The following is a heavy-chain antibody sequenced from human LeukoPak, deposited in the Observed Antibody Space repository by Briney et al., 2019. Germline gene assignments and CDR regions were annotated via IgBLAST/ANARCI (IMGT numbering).Heavy chain of an antibody. V-gene: IGHV4-30-2*01. CDR1: GGSMSLGGYS. J-gene: IGHJ3*02. D-gene: IGHD2-2*01. CDR2: IYHSGST. CDR3: ARAYCSSTSCSDAFDI. Sequence: SDTLSLICGVCGGSMSLGGYSWRWIRQPPGKGLEWIGYIYHSGSTYYNPSLKSRVTISVDRSKNQFSLKLSSVTAADTAVYYCARAYCSSTSCSDAFDIWGQGTMVTVSS.